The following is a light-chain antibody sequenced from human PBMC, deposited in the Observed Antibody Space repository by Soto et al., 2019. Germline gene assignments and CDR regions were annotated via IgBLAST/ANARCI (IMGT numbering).Light chain of an antibody. CDR1: TSDVGNYNY. V-gene: IGLV2-14*01. CDR3: SSYTATNTYV. CDR2: EVS. J-gene: IGLJ1*01. Sequence: QSVLTQPASVSGSPGQSITISCTGTTSDVGNYNYVSWYQQHPGKAPKLMIYEVSYRSTGASNRFSGTKSGNTASLTISGLQGEDEADYYCSSYTATNTYVFGTGTKVTGL.